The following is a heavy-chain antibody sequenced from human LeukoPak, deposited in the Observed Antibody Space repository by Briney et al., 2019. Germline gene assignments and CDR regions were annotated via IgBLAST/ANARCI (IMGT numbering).Heavy chain of an antibody. J-gene: IGHJ6*03. V-gene: IGHV4-34*01. CDR3: ARAMVRGVIITGGYYYYYMDV. CDR2: INHSGST. D-gene: IGHD3-10*01. Sequence: SETLSLTCAVYGGSFSGYYWSWIRQPPGKGLEWIGEINHSGSTNYNPSLKSRVTISVDTSKNQFSLKLSSVTAADTAVYYCARAMVRGVIITGGYYYYYMDVWGKGTTVTVSS. CDR1: GGSFSGYY.